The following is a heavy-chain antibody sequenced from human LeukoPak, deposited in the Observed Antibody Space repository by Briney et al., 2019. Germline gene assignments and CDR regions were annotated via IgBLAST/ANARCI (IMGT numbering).Heavy chain of an antibody. V-gene: IGHV3-7*01. Sequence: GGSLRLSCAASGFTFSSYWMSWVRQAPGKGLEWVANIKQDGSEKYYVDSVKGRFTISRDNAKNSLYLQMNSLRAEDTAVYYCARERLEQRSWGNWFDPWGQGTLVTVSS. CDR3: ARERLEQRSWGNWFDP. CDR2: IKQDGSEK. D-gene: IGHD3-16*01. CDR1: GFTFSSYW. J-gene: IGHJ5*02.